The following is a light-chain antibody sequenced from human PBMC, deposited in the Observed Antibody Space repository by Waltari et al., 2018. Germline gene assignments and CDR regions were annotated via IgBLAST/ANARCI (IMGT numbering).Light chain of an antibody. CDR3: SSYTDTKTYV. J-gene: IGLJ1*01. CDR2: DVY. Sequence: QSALTQPASVSGSPGQSITISCTGTRSDVGAYNHVSWFRQYPGKAPELIISDVYNRPFGVSSRFSGSKSGNTASLTISGLQAGDEGDYYCSSYTDTKTYVFGSGTTVSVV. V-gene: IGLV2-14*01. CDR1: RSDVGAYNH.